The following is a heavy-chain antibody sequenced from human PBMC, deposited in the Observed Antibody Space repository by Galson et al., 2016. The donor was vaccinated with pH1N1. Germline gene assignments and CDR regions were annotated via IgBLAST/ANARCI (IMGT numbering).Heavy chain of an antibody. CDR2: ISYSGSA. J-gene: IGHJ6*02. V-gene: IGHV4-30-4*01. CDR3: ARETFYDYIWESYREYQYSGMDV. CDR1: GGSVSSGDYY. D-gene: IGHD3-16*02. Sequence: TLSLTCTVSGGSVSSGDYYWSWIRQPPGKGLEWIGDISYSGSAYYKPSLKSRVTISVDTSKNQFSLKLSSVTAADTAVYYCARETFYDYIWESYREYQYSGMDVWGQGTTVIVSS.